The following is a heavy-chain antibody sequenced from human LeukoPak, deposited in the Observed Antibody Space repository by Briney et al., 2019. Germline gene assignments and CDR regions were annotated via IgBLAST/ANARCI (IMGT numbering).Heavy chain of an antibody. Sequence: SVTVSFTGSGYIFPDYYIYWVRQAPGQGLEWMGGIIPIFGTANYAQKFQGRVTITADESTSTAYMELSSLRSEDTAVYYCAHLAQYCSGGSCYSNYYYYGMDVWGQGTTVTVSS. J-gene: IGHJ6*02. CDR1: GYIFPDYY. V-gene: IGHV1-69*13. CDR2: IIPIFGTA. D-gene: IGHD2-15*01. CDR3: AHLAQYCSGGSCYSNYYYYGMDV.